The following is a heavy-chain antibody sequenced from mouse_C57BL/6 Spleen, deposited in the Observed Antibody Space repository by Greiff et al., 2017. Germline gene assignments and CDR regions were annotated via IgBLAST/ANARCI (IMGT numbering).Heavy chain of an antibody. CDR2: INPKNGGT. J-gene: IGHJ2*01. CDR1: GYTFTDYN. V-gene: IGHV1-18*01. Sequence: EVQLQQSGPELVKPGASVKIPCKASGYTFTDYNMDWVKQSHGKSLEWIGDINPKNGGTIYNQKFKGKATLTVDKSSSTAYMKLRNLTSEDTAVYYWARTIYYQCRGYFGYWDQGTNRQVSS. CDR3: ARTIYYQCRGYFGY. D-gene: IGHD2-1*01.